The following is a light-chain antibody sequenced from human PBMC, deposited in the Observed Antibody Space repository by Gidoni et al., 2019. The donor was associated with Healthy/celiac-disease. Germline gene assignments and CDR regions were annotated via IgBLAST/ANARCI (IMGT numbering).Light chain of an antibody. CDR2: KAS. Sequence: DIQMTQSPSTLSASVGDRVTITCRASQSISIWLAWYQQKPGKAPKLLIYKASSLESGVPSRFSGSGSGTEFTLTISSLQPDDFATYYCQQYNSYSRTFXQXTKVEIK. V-gene: IGKV1-5*03. J-gene: IGKJ1*01. CDR3: QQYNSYSRT. CDR1: QSISIW.